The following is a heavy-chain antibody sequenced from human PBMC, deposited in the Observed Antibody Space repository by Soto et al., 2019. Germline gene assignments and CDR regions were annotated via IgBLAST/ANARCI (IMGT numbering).Heavy chain of an antibody. D-gene: IGHD3-9*01. CDR1: GFTFTSSA. V-gene: IGHV1-58*01. CDR2: IVVGSGNT. J-gene: IGHJ5*02. Sequence: SVKVSCKASGFTFTSSAVQWVRQARGQRLEWIGWIVVGSGNTNYAQKFQERVTITRDMSTSTAYMELSSLRSEDTAVYYCAADYDILTGYYPIFDPWGQGTLVTVSS. CDR3: AADYDILTGYYPIFDP.